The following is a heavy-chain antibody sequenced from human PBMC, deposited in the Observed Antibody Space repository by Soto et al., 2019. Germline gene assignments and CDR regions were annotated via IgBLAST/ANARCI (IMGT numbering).Heavy chain of an antibody. CDR2: IKEDGSET. Sequence: GGSLRLSCEGSGFTLSRYWMSWVRQAPGKGLEWVANIKEDGSETYYVDSVKGRFTISRDNAKKSLYLQMNSLRGDDTAVYYCARGNVGYDILSGHWDYWGQGTLVTVSS. D-gene: IGHD3-9*01. V-gene: IGHV3-7*01. J-gene: IGHJ4*02. CDR1: GFTLSRYW. CDR3: ARGNVGYDILSGHWDY.